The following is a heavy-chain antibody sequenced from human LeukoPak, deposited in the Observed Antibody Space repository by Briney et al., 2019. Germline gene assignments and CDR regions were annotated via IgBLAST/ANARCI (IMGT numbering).Heavy chain of an antibody. CDR3: ARSDCSSTSCYWDYYYGMDV. CDR2: IIPILGIA. CDR1: GGTFSSYA. J-gene: IGHJ6*02. Sequence: SVKVSCKASGGTFSSYAISWVRQAPGQGLEWMGRIIPILGIANYAQKFQGRVTITADKSTSTAYMELSSLRSEDTAVYCCARSDCSSTSCYWDYYYGMDVWGQGTTVTVSS. D-gene: IGHD2-2*01. V-gene: IGHV1-69*04.